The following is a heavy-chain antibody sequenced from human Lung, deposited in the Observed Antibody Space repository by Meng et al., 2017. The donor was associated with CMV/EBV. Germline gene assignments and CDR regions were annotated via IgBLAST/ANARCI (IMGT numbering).Heavy chain of an antibody. J-gene: IGHJ4*02. CDR2: INSDGSST. CDR1: GFTFSSYW. Sequence: GGSLRLXCAASGFTFSSYWMHWVRQAPGKGLVWVSRINSDGSSTSYADSVKGRFTISRDNAKNTLYLQMNSLRAEDTAVYYCARAAVLYDYYDSSGYYGYWXQGTXVTVSS. V-gene: IGHV3-74*01. CDR3: ARAAVLYDYYDSSGYYGY. D-gene: IGHD3-22*01.